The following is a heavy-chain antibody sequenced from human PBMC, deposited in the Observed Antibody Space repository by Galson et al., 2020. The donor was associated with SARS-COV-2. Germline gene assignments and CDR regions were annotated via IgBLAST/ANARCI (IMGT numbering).Heavy chain of an antibody. Sequence: GGSLRLSCATSGLTFSNYVMHWVRQAPGKGLEWVAVISSDGSNSFYADSLKGRFTISRDNSKSTLYLQMNSLRAEDTAVYYCARGGEWELPYYFDYWGQGTLVTVSS. J-gene: IGHJ4*02. V-gene: IGHV3-30*04. CDR1: GLTFSNYV. CDR3: ARGGEWELPYYFDY. D-gene: IGHD1-26*01. CDR2: ISSDGSNS.